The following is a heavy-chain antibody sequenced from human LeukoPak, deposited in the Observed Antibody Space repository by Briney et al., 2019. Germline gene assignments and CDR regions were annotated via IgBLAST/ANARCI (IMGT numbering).Heavy chain of an antibody. CDR2: IYYSGST. CDR3: ATYGGNSGPLFDY. Sequence: SETLSLTCTVSGGSISSYYWSWIRQPPGKGLEWIGYIYYSGSTNYNPSLKSRVTISVDTSKNQFSLKLSSVTAADTAVYYCATYGGNSGPLFDYWGQGTLVIVSS. D-gene: IGHD4-23*01. V-gene: IGHV4-59*01. J-gene: IGHJ4*02. CDR1: GGSISSYY.